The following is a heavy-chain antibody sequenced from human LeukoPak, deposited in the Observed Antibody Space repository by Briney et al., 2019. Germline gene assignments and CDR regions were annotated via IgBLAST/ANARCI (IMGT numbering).Heavy chain of an antibody. Sequence: GGSLRLSCAASGFTFSSNWMHWVRQGPGKGLVWVSRTNTDGSGTSYADSVKGRFTISRDNAKNTLYLQMDSLRAEDTAVYYCARAGEGLLAYSFDIWGQGAMVTVSS. CDR3: ARAGEGLLAYSFDI. CDR1: GFTFSSNW. V-gene: IGHV3-74*01. CDR2: TNTDGSGT. D-gene: IGHD1-26*01. J-gene: IGHJ3*02.